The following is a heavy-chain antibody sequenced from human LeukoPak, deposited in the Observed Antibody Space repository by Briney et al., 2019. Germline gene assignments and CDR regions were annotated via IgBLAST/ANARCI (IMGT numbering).Heavy chain of an antibody. Sequence: SETLSLTCAVSGFSISTSTSYWGWIRQPPGKGLEWIGCIYYSGSTYYNPSLKSRVTISVDTSKNQFSLKLSSVTAADTAVYYCAREAKWIPLYYYYMDVWGKGTTVTVSS. CDR3: AREAKWIPLYYYYMDV. D-gene: IGHD5-18*01. CDR2: IYYSGST. CDR1: GFSISTSTSY. V-gene: IGHV4-39*07. J-gene: IGHJ6*03.